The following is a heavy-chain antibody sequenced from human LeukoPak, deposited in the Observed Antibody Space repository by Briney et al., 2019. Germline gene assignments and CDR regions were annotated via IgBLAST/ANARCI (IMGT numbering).Heavy chain of an antibody. Sequence: PSETLSLTCTVSGGSISSYYWSWIRQPPGKGLEWIGYIYYSGSTNYNPSLKSRVTISVDTSKNQFSLKLSSVTAADTAVYYCARVSSLYSGSWQDVWGQGTTVTVSS. V-gene: IGHV4-59*01. CDR1: GGSISSYY. J-gene: IGHJ6*02. D-gene: IGHD6-13*01. CDR2: IYYSGST. CDR3: ARVSSLYSGSWQDV.